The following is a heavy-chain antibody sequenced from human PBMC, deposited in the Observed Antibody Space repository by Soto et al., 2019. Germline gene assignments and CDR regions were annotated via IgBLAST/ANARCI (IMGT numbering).Heavy chain of an antibody. D-gene: IGHD2-15*01. Sequence: GGSLRLSCAASGFTFSIYGMSWVRQVPGKGLEWVSTISDSGDSAYYADSVKGRFTISRDNSKNTLYLQMNSLRDEDTAVYYCARPYGGKIGDAPDLWGQGTMVTVS. CDR3: ARPYGGKIGDAPDL. V-gene: IGHV3-23*01. CDR1: GFTFSIYG. J-gene: IGHJ3*01. CDR2: ISDSGDSA.